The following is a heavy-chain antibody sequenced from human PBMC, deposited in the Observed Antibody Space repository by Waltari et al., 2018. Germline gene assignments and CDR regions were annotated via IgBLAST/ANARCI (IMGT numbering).Heavy chain of an antibody. CDR2: ISYSGTT. J-gene: IGHJ5*02. Sequence: QLQLQELGPGLVKPSETLSLTCTVSGGSISSGSYYWGWIRQPPGKGLESIGYISYSGTTYYNLSLKSRVTMSVDTSRDQYSLSLRSVAAADTAVYYCARYYGNGEGWLDPWGQGTLVTVSS. D-gene: IGHD3-3*01. CDR3: ARYYGNGEGWLDP. V-gene: IGHV4-39*07. CDR1: GGSISSGSYY.